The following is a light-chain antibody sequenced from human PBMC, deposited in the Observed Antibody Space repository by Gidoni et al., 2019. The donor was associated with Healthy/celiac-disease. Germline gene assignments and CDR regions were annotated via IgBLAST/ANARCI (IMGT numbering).Light chain of an antibody. Sequence: DIVMTQSPESLAVSLGERATINCKSSQSVLYSSNNKNYLAWYQQKPGQPSKLLIYWASTRESGVPDRFSGSGSGTDFTLTISSLQAEDVAVYYCQQYYSTPHTFGGXTKVEIK. CDR2: WAS. V-gene: IGKV4-1*01. CDR1: QSVLYSSNNKNY. J-gene: IGKJ4*01. CDR3: QQYYSTPHT.